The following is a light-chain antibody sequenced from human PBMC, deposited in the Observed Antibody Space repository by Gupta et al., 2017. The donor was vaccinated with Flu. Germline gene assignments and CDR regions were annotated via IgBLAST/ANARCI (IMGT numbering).Light chain of an antibody. CDR2: AAS. CDR1: QDIRNE. V-gene: IGKV1-6*01. J-gene: IGKJ1*01. CDR3: LQDDNYPRT. Sequence: AIQMTQSPSSLSASVGDRVTITCQASQDIRNELGWYQQRPGKAPKVLIYAASTLQSGVPSRFSGSGSGTDFTLTINSLQPEDFATYYCLQDDNYPRTFGQGTKVEIK.